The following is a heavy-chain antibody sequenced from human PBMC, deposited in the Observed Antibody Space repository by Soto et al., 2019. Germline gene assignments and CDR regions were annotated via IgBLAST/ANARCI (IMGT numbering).Heavy chain of an antibody. CDR2: IINDGSEK. V-gene: IGHV3-33*05. Sequence: GGSLRLSCVASGFRFAAYGFHWVRQAPGKGLEWVAVIINDGSEKNHADSVKDRFTISRDNSKNTLYLQMDSLRAGDTALYYCARDDIGAPNAFDMWGQGTMVTGSS. D-gene: IGHD2-15*01. CDR3: ARDDIGAPNAFDM. J-gene: IGHJ3*02. CDR1: GFRFAAYG.